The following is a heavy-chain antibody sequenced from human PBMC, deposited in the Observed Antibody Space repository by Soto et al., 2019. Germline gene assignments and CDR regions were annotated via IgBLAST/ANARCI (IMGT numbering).Heavy chain of an antibody. CDR1: GYTFTSYG. CDR3: AREGVSSSGWVNYYYGMDV. J-gene: IGHJ6*02. Sequence: ASVKVSYKASGYTFTSYGISWVRQAPGQGLEWMGWISAYNGNTNYAQKLQGRVTMTTDTSTSTAYMELRSLRSDDTAVYYCAREGVSSSGWVNYYYGMDVWGQGTTVTVSS. V-gene: IGHV1-18*04. D-gene: IGHD6-19*01. CDR2: ISAYNGNT.